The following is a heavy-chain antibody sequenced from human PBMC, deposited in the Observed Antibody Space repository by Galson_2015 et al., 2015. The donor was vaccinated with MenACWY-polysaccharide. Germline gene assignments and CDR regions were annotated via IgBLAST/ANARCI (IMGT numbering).Heavy chain of an antibody. Sequence: SVKVSCKASGYTFTNFGIMWGRQAPGQGLEWMGWISGYKGYTNYAQNLQDRLTMTTDSSTATAYMELRSLTSDDSAVYFCARVSSHIGGSGEHDSWGQGTLVTVSS. CDR3: ARVSSHIGGSGEHDS. J-gene: IGHJ4*02. CDR2: ISGYKGYT. D-gene: IGHD3-16*01. V-gene: IGHV1-18*01. CDR1: GYTFTNFG.